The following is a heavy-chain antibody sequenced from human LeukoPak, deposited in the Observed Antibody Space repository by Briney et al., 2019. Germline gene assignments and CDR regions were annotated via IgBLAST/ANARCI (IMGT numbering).Heavy chain of an antibody. CDR2: IKEDGSEK. CDR1: GFTFSSYW. CDR3: ARDRCGYRYGGY. D-gene: IGHD5-18*01. Sequence: GGSLRLSCAASGFTFSSYWMSWVRQAPGKGLEWVANIKEDGSEKFHVGSVRGRFTISRDNAKNSLYLQMNSLRAEDTAVYYCARDRCGYRYGGYWGQGTLVTVSS. J-gene: IGHJ4*02. V-gene: IGHV3-7*01.